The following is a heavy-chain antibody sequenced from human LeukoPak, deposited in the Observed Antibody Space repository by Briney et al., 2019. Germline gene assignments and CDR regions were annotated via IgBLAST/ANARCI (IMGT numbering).Heavy chain of an antibody. D-gene: IGHD4-17*01. CDR3: ARADYAYFDY. CDR2: IYSGGST. Sequence: GRSLRVSCTVSGFTVSRSYMTWVRQAPGKGLEWVSVIYSGGSTYYADSVKGRFTISRDNSKNTLYLQMNSLRAEDTAVYYCARADYAYFDYWGQGTLVTVSS. J-gene: IGHJ4*02. V-gene: IGHV3-53*01. CDR1: GFTVSRSY.